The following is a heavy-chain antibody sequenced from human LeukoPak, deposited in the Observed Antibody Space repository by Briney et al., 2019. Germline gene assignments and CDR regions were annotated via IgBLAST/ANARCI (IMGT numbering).Heavy chain of an antibody. Sequence: GASVKVSCKASGYTFTGYYMHWVRQAPGQGLEWMGWINPNSGGTNYAQKFQGRVTMTRDTSISTAYMELNRLKSDDTAVYYCAREVPAAENNWFDPWGQGTLVTVSS. CDR3: AREVPAAENNWFDP. J-gene: IGHJ5*02. CDR1: GYTFTGYY. D-gene: IGHD2-2*01. V-gene: IGHV1-2*02. CDR2: INPNSGGT.